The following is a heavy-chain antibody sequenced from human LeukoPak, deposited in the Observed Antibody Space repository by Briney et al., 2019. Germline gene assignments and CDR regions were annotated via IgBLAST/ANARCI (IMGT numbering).Heavy chain of an antibody. Sequence: ASVKASCKASGYTFTGYYIHWVRQAPGPGLEWMGGINPDSGGTNYVQRFQGRVSMTRDTSITTAYLELSSLTSDDTSVYYCARYRGNYYASGSYYAPWGQGTLVTVSS. V-gene: IGHV1-2*02. CDR1: GYTFTGYY. CDR3: ARYRGNYYASGSYYAP. CDR2: INPDSGGT. D-gene: IGHD3-10*01. J-gene: IGHJ5*02.